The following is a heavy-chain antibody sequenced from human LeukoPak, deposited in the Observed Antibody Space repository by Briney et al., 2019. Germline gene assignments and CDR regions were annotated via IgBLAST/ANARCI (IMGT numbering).Heavy chain of an antibody. J-gene: IGHJ4*02. CDR2: ISGSGDTT. Sequence: PGGSLRLTCTASGFTFSSYFMSWVRQGPGTGLEWVSAISGSGDTTFYADSVKGRFTISRDNSKKTLYLQVNSLRAEGTAVYFCAKELTTERTPGVDSWGQGTLVTVSS. CDR1: GFTFSSYF. V-gene: IGHV3-23*01. D-gene: IGHD4-17*01. CDR3: AKELTTERTPGVDS.